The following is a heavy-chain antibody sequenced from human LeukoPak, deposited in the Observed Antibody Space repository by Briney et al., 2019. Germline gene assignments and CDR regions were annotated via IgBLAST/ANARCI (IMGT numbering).Heavy chain of an antibody. Sequence: ASVKVSCKASGGTFSSYAISWVRQAPGQGLEWMGWINPNSGGTNYAQKFQGRVTMTRDTSISTAYMELSRLRSDDTDVYYCARVWGSSSVGYYFDYWGQGTLVTVSS. CDR1: GGTFSSYA. D-gene: IGHD6-6*01. J-gene: IGHJ4*02. V-gene: IGHV1-2*02. CDR2: INPNSGGT. CDR3: ARVWGSSSVGYYFDY.